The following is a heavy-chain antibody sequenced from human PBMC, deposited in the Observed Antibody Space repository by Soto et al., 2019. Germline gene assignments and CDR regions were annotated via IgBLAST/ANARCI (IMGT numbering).Heavy chain of an antibody. CDR3: ASGEFDSRYYFDY. CDR2: INSDGSET. D-gene: IGHD2-21*01. V-gene: IGHV3-74*03. Sequence: GGSLRLSCAASGFTFSLYWMHWVRQAPGKGLVWVSRINSDGSETTYADSVKGRFTVSRDNAKNTLYVQMDSLRAEDTAVYYCASGEFDSRYYFDYWGQGTLVTVS. CDR1: GFTFSLYW. J-gene: IGHJ4*02.